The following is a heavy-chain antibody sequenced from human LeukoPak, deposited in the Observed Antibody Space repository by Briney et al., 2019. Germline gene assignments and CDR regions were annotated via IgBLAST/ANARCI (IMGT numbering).Heavy chain of an antibody. CDR3: ARESIIPAARGDY. D-gene: IGHD2-2*01. CDR1: GYTFTGYY. Sequence: ASVKVSCKASGYTFTGYYMHWVRQAPGQGLEWMGWIIPNSGGANYAQKFQGRVTMTRDTSISTAYMELSSLRSDDTAVYYCARESIIPAARGDYWGQGTLVTVSS. J-gene: IGHJ4*02. CDR2: IIPNSGGA. V-gene: IGHV1-2*02.